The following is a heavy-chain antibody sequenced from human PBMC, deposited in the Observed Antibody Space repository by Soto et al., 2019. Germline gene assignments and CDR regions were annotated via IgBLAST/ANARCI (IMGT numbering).Heavy chain of an antibody. CDR2: IYYSGST. CDR3: ARTYCGGDCPFDY. D-gene: IGHD2-21*02. CDR1: GGSVNSGSYY. Sequence: KPXETLALACTVSGGSVNSGSYYWSWIRQPPGKGLEWIGYIYYSGSTNYNPSLKSRVTISVDTSKNQFSLKLTSVTAADTAVYYCARTYCGGDCPFDYWGQGTLVTVSS. V-gene: IGHV4-61*01. J-gene: IGHJ4*02.